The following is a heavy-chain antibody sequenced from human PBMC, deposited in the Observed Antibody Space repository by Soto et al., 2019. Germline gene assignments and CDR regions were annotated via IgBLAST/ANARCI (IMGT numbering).Heavy chain of an antibody. CDR1: GFTFSSYA. J-gene: IGHJ4*02. CDR3: ARDPTSGSRPYYDY. V-gene: IGHV3-30-3*01. D-gene: IGHD1-26*01. CDR2: ISYDGSNK. Sequence: QVQLVESGGGVVQPGRSPRLSCAASGFTFSSYAMHWVRQAPGKGLEWVAVISYDGSNKYYADSVKGRFTISRDNSKNTLYLQMNSLRAEDTAVYYCARDPTSGSRPYYDYWGPGTLVTVSS.